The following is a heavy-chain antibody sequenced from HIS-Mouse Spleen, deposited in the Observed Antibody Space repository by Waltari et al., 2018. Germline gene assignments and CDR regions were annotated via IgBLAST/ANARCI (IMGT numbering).Heavy chain of an antibody. CDR3: ARWSLCDAFDI. J-gene: IGHJ3*02. CDR1: GWSFSGYY. V-gene: IGHV4-34*01. Sequence: QVQLQQWGAGLLKPSETLSLTCAGYGWSFSGYYWSWIHQPPGKGLEWIGEINHSGSTNYNPSLKSRVTISVDTSKNQFSLKLSSVTAADTAVYYCARWSLCDAFDIWGQGTMVTVSS. CDR2: INHSGST.